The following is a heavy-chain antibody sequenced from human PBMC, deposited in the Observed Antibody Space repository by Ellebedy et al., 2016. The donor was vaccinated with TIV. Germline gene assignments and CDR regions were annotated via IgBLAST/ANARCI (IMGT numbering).Heavy chain of an antibody. J-gene: IGHJ4*02. CDR2: ISAYNGNT. CDR1: DNSFTRFG. CDR3: ARTQYRFGIIDYLDY. D-gene: IGHD3-10*01. V-gene: IGHV1-18*04. Sequence: AASVKVSCKAYDNSFTRFGFTWARQAPGQGLEWMGWISAYNGNTKYAQMFQDRFTMTTDTSTKTVYMELRSLRSDDTALYYCARTQYRFGIIDYLDYWGQGTLVTVSS.